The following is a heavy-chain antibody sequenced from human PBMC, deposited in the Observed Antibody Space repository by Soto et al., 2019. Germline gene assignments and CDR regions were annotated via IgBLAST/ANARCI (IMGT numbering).Heavy chain of an antibody. Sequence: SETLSLTCAVYGGSFSGYYWSWIRQPPGKGLEWIGEINHSGSTNYNPSLKSRVTISVDTSKNQFSLKLSSVTAADTAVYYCARGTDRVAARLMGVHYYYMDVWGKGTTVTVSS. V-gene: IGHV4-34*01. CDR3: ARGTDRVAARLMGVHYYYMDV. CDR2: INHSGST. J-gene: IGHJ6*03. CDR1: GGSFSGYY. D-gene: IGHD6-6*01.